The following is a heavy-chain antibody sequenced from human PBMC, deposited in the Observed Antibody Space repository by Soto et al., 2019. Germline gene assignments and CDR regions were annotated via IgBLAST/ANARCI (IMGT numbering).Heavy chain of an antibody. CDR2: ISYDGSNK. V-gene: IGHV3-30*03. Sequence: QVQLVESGGGVVQPGRSLRLSCAASGFTFTSYGMHWVRQAPGKGLEWVAFISYDGSNKDYAAHVKGRFTSSRDNSKNPVYLQMNSLRGEDTAVFYCASVDTVMVTGIDYWGQGTLVTVSS. CDR1: GFTFTSYG. J-gene: IGHJ4*02. D-gene: IGHD5-18*01. CDR3: ASVDTVMVTGIDY.